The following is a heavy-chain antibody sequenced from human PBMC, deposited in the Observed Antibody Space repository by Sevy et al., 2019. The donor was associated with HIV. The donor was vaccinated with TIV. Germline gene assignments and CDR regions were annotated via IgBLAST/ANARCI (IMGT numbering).Heavy chain of an antibody. V-gene: IGHV3-30-3*01. CDR1: GFTFNNYA. CDR2: ISDDGDNK. J-gene: IGHJ5*02. D-gene: IGHD3-3*01. Sequence: GGSLRLSCAASGFTFNNYAMHWVRQTPGKGLEWVAFISDDGDNKYSADSVKGRFTISRDNSKSTLYLQMNSLRTEDTAIYYCARDFQGEWDFWSGSVARAFDPWGQGTQVTVSS. CDR3: ARDFQGEWDFWSGSVARAFDP.